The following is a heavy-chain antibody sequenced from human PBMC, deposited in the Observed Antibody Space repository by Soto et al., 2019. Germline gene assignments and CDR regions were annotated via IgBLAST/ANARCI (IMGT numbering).Heavy chain of an antibody. D-gene: IGHD3-3*01. J-gene: IGHJ6*02. CDR1: GFTFSSYA. CDR3: AKSSLRFLEWPNGMDV. CDR2: ISGSGGST. V-gene: IGHV3-23*01. Sequence: PGGSLRLSCAASGFTFSSYAMSWVRQAPGKGLEWVSAISGSGGSTYYADSVKGRFTISRDNSKNTLYLQMNSLRAEDTAVYYCAKSSLRFLEWPNGMDVWGQGTTVTVSS.